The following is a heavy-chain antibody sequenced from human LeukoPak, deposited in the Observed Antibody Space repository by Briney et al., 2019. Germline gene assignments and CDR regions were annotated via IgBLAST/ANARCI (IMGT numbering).Heavy chain of an antibody. J-gene: IGHJ3*02. CDR3: ARGYCSSTSCYGAAFDI. Sequence: SETLSLTCAVNGGSFSGYSWSWIRQPPGKGLEWIGEINHSGSTKYNPSLKSRVTISVDTPKKQLSLELSSMTAADTAVYYCARGYCSSTSCYGAAFDIWGQGTVVTVSS. D-gene: IGHD2-2*01. CDR1: GGSFSGYS. V-gene: IGHV4-34*01. CDR2: INHSGST.